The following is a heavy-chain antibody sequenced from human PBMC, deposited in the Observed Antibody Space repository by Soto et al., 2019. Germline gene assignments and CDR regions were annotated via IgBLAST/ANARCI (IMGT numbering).Heavy chain of an antibody. CDR2: IYYSGST. D-gene: IGHD3-16*01. Sequence: TLSLTCTVSGGSISKGAYYWGWVRQPPGKGLELIGYIYYSGSTNYNPSLKSRVTISVDTSKNQFSLKLSSVTAADTAVYYCARLGAQEIDPWGQGTLVTVSS. CDR1: GGSISKGAYY. J-gene: IGHJ5*02. CDR3: ARLGAQEIDP. V-gene: IGHV4-61*05.